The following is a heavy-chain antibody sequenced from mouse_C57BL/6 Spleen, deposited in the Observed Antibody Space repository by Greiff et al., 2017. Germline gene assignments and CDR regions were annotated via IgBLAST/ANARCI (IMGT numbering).Heavy chain of an antibody. CDR3: ARGVLGPAWIAY. V-gene: IGHV1-42*01. D-gene: IGHD4-1*01. J-gene: IGHJ3*01. CDR1: GYSFTGYY. Sequence: VQLKQSGPELVKPGASVKISCKASGYSFTGYYMNWVKQSPEKSLEWIGELNPSTGGTTYNQKFKAKATLTVDKSSSPAYMQLQSLTSEDAAVYYCARGVLGPAWIAYWGQGTLVTVSA. CDR2: LNPSTGGT.